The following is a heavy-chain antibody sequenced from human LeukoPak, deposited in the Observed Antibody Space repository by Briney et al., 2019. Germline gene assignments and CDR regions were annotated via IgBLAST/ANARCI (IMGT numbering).Heavy chain of an antibody. J-gene: IGHJ4*02. CDR1: GGSISSYY. D-gene: IGHD2-21*02. Sequence: SETLSLTCTVSGGSISSYYWSWIRQPPGKGLEWIGYICYSGSTNYNPSLKSRVTISVDTSKNQFSLKLSSVTAADTAVYYCASTPIYCGGDCYPEDYWGQGTLVTVSS. CDR2: ICYSGST. CDR3: ASTPIYCGGDCYPEDY. V-gene: IGHV4-59*08.